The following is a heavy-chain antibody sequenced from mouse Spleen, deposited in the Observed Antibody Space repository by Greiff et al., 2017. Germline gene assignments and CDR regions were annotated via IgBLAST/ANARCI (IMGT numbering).Heavy chain of an antibody. V-gene: IGHV1-50*01. CDR1: GYTFTSYW. CDR2: IDPSDSYT. J-gene: IGHJ4*01. Sequence: QVQLQQPGAELVKPGASVKLSCKASGYTFTSYWMQWVKQRPGQGLEWIGEIDPSDSYTNYNQKFKGKATLTVDTSSSTAYMQLSSLTSEDSAVYYCARGPFPAMDYWGQGTSVTVSS. CDR3: ARGPFPAMDY.